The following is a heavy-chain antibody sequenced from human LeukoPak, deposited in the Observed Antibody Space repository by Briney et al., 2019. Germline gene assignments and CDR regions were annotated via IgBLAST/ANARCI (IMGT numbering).Heavy chain of an antibody. CDR1: GFTFSSYG. V-gene: IGHV3-30*18. D-gene: IGHD6-19*01. CDR2: ISYDGSNK. J-gene: IGHJ4*02. Sequence: GGSLRLSCAASGFTFSSYGMHWVRQAPGKGLEWVAVISYDGSNKYYADSVKGRFTISRDNSKNTLYLQMNSLRAEDTAVYYCAKAHHLIAVARTYFDYWGQGTLVTVSS. CDR3: AKAHHLIAVARTYFDY.